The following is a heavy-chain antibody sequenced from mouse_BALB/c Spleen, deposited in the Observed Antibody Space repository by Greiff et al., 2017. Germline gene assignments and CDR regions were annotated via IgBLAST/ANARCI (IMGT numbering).Heavy chain of an antibody. D-gene: IGHD1-1*01. Sequence: DVKLQESGPGLVKPSQSLSLTCTVTGYSITSDYAWNWIRQFPGNKLEWMGYISYSGSTSYNPSLKSRISITRDTSKNQFFLQLNSVTTEDTATYYCARGDYGSRGWFAYWGQGTLVTVSA. V-gene: IGHV3-2*02. J-gene: IGHJ3*01. CDR3: ARGDYGSRGWFAY. CDR2: ISYSGST. CDR1: GYSITSDYA.